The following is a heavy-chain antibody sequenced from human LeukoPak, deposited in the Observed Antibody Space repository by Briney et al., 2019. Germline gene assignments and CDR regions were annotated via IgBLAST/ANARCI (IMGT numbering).Heavy chain of an antibody. CDR3: AMRYSGSYNDY. V-gene: IGHV5-51*01. CDR2: IYPGDSDT. J-gene: IGHJ4*02. CDR1: GYSSTNYW. Sequence: ESLKIPCKASGYSSTNYWIGWVRQMPGKGLVWMGIIYPGDSDTRYSPSFQGKVIISADKSISTAYLQWSSLKASDTAMYYCAMRYSGSYNDYGGQETLVTVSS. D-gene: IGHD1-26*01.